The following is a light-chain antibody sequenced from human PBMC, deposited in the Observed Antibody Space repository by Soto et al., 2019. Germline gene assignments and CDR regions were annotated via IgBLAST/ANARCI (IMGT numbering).Light chain of an antibody. J-gene: IGLJ2*01. CDR3: QTWGTGIVI. Sequence: QPVLTQSPSASASLGASVKLTCTLSSGHSSYAIAWHQQQPEKGPRYLMKLNSDGSHSKGGGIPDRFSGSSSGADRYLTISSLQSEDEADYYCQTWGTGIVIFGGGTKLTIL. CDR1: SGHSSYA. CDR2: LNSDGSH. V-gene: IGLV4-69*01.